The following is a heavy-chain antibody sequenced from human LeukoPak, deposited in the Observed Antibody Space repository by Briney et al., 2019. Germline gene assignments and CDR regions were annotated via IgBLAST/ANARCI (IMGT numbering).Heavy chain of an antibody. Sequence: GGSLRLSCAASGFTFSSYGMHWVRQAPGKGLERVAVIWYDGSNKYYADSVKGRFTISRDNSKNTLYLQMNSLRAEDTAVYYCARDQDGVTSRYNWFDPWAREPWSPSPQ. CDR2: IWYDGSNK. D-gene: IGHD2-21*02. V-gene: IGHV3-33*01. CDR3: ARDQDGVTSRYNWFDP. J-gene: IGHJ5*02. CDR1: GFTFSSYG.